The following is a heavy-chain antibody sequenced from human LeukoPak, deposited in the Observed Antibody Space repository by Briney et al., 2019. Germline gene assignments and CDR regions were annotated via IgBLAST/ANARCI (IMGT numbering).Heavy chain of an antibody. Sequence: GASVKVSCKASGYTFTSYYMHWVRQAPGQGLEWMGIINPSGGSTSYAQKFQGRVTMTRDTSTSTAYMELRSLRSDDTAVYYCARDREADAFDIWGQGTMVTVSS. D-gene: IGHD1-26*01. CDR2: INPSGGST. V-gene: IGHV1-46*01. CDR1: GYTFTSYY. CDR3: ARDREADAFDI. J-gene: IGHJ3*02.